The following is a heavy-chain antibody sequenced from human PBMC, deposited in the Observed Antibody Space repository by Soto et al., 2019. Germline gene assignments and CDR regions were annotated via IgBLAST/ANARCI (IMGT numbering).Heavy chain of an antibody. CDR3: AKGKQWLVPWFAFDI. Sequence: GGSLRLSCAASGFTFDDYAMHWVRQAPGKGLEWVSGISWNSGSIGYADSVKGRFTISRDNAKNSLYLQMNSLRAEDTALYYCAKGKQWLVPWFAFDIWGQGTMVTVS. D-gene: IGHD6-19*01. CDR1: GFTFDDYA. CDR2: ISWNSGSI. J-gene: IGHJ3*02. V-gene: IGHV3-9*01.